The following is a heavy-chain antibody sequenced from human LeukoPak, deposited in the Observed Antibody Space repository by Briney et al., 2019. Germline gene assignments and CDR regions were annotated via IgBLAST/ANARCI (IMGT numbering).Heavy chain of an antibody. Sequence: KPGGSLRLSCAASGFSFRNYAMSWVRQAPGKGLEWVSATTASGGDTYYIDSVKGRFTISRDNSRNTLYLQMNSLRAEDTAVYYCAGAYVDYSYAFDPWGQGTLVTVSS. CDR3: AGAYVDYSYAFDP. V-gene: IGHV3-23*01. D-gene: IGHD4-17*01. CDR2: TTASGGDT. CDR1: GFSFRNYA. J-gene: IGHJ5*02.